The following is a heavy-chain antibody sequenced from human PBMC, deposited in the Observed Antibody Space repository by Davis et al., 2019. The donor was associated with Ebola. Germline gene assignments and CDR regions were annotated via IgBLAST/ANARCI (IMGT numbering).Heavy chain of an antibody. Sequence: PGGSLRLSCAASGFTFDDYAMHWVRQAPGKGLEWVSLISWDGGSTYYADSVKGRFTISRDNAKNSLYLQMNSLRAEDTALYYCAKGIAQLWHNWFDPWGQGTLVTVSS. CDR3: AKGIAQLWHNWFDP. J-gene: IGHJ5*02. CDR2: ISWDGGST. D-gene: IGHD5-18*01. V-gene: IGHV3-43D*03. CDR1: GFTFDDYA.